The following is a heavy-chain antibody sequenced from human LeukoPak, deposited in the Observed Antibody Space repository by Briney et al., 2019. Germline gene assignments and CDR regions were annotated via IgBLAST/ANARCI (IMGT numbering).Heavy chain of an antibody. Sequence: GGSLRLSCAASGFTFDDYAMHWVGQAPGKGLEWVSGISWNSGSIGYADSVKGRFTISRDNAKNSLYLQMNSLRAEDMALYYCAKDKSASYWYFDLCGRGTLVTVSS. V-gene: IGHV3-9*03. CDR3: AKDKSASYWYFDL. J-gene: IGHJ2*01. CDR2: ISWNSGSI. CDR1: GFTFDDYA.